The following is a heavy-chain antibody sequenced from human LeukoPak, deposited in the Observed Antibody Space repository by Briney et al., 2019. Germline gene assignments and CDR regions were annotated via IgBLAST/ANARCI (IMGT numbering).Heavy chain of an antibody. CDR2: ISSSSSYI. Sequence: GGSLRLSCAASGFTFSSYSTNWVRQAPGKGLDWVSSISSSSSYIYYADSVKGRFTISRDNAKNSLYLQMNSLGAEDTAVYYCARVHPGCSSSWYPFDYWGQGTLVTVSS. J-gene: IGHJ4*02. CDR3: ARVHPGCSSSWYPFDY. V-gene: IGHV3-21*01. CDR1: GFTFSSYS. D-gene: IGHD6-13*01.